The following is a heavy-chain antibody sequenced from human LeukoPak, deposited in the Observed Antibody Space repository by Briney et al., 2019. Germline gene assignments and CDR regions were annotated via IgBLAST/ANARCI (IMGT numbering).Heavy chain of an antibody. Sequence: GGSLRLSCVASGFTFRSHGMNWVRQAPGKGLEWVSGIRGDGITTYYADSVKGRFTISRDNSKNTLYLQMNSLRVEDTAVYYCAKDGGWVQYANWGQGTLVTVSS. CDR3: AKDGGWVQYAN. D-gene: IGHD5-24*01. J-gene: IGHJ4*02. CDR2: IRGDGITT. CDR1: GFTFRSHG. V-gene: IGHV3-23*01.